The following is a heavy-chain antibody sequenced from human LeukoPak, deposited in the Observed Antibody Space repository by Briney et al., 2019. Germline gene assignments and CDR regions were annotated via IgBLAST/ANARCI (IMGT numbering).Heavy chain of an antibody. D-gene: IGHD5-12*01. V-gene: IGHV3-33*06. CDR2: IWYDGSNK. J-gene: IGHJ4*02. CDR1: GFTFSSYG. Sequence: GRSLRLSCAASGFTFSSYGMHWVRQAPGKGLEWVAVIWYDGSNKYYADSVKGRFTISRDNSKNTLYLQMNSLRAEDTAVYYCAKDPFSGYDLYYFDYWGQGTLVTVSS. CDR3: AKDPFSGYDLYYFDY.